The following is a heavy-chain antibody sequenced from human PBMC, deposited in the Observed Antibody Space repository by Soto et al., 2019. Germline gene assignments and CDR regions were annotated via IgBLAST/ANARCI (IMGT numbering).Heavy chain of an antibody. CDR1: GGSISSYY. CDR2: IYYSGST. Sequence: PSETLSLTCTVSGGSISSYYWSWIRQPPGKGLEWIGYIYYSGSTNYNPSLKSRVTISVDTSKNQFSLKLSSVTAADTAVYYCARSESEDFWSGYYFDYWGQGTLVTVSS. J-gene: IGHJ4*02. V-gene: IGHV4-59*01. D-gene: IGHD3-3*01. CDR3: ARSESEDFWSGYYFDY.